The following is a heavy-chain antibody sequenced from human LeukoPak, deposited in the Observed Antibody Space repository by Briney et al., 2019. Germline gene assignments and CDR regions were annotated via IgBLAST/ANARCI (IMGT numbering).Heavy chain of an antibody. V-gene: IGHV4-59*01. CDR1: GGSISSYY. D-gene: IGHD3-10*01. J-gene: IGHJ5*02. CDR3: ARAVVIGWFDP. Sequence: SETLSLTCTVSGGSISSYYWSWIRQPPGKGLEWIGYIYYSGSTNYNPSLKSRVTISVDTSKNQFSLKLSSVTAADTAVYYCARAVVIGWFDPWGQGTLVTVSS. CDR2: IYYSGST.